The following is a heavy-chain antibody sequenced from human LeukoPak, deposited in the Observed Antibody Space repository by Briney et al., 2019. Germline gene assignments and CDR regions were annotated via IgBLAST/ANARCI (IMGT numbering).Heavy chain of an antibody. CDR2: IYFGGSGGT. Sequence: SETLSLTCTVSGGSFSSTNYFWGWIRQPPGKGLEWIGTIYFGGSGGTYYNPSLRSRVTISVDTSKNQFSLNLSSVTAADTAIYYCARLRYRANWFDPWGQGTLVTVSS. CDR1: GGSFSSTNYF. CDR3: ARLRYRANWFDP. D-gene: IGHD5-18*01. V-gene: IGHV4-39*01. J-gene: IGHJ5*02.